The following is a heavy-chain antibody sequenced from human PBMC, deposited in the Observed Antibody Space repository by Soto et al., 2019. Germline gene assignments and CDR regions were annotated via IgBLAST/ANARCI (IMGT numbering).Heavy chain of an antibody. J-gene: IGHJ4*02. V-gene: IGHV3-21*01. CDR1: GFTFSNYV. CDR2: ISGSGDNT. CDR3: ARDLYSSSARYFDY. Sequence: GGSLRLSCAASGFTFSNYVMSWVRQAPGKGLEWVSSISGSGDNTYYADSVKGRFTISRDNAKNSLYLQMNSLRAEDTAVYYCARDLYSSSARYFDYWGQGTLVTVSS. D-gene: IGHD6-6*01.